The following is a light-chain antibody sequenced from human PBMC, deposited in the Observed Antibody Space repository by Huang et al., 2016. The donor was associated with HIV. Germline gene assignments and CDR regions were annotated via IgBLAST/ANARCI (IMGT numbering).Light chain of an antibody. V-gene: IGKV1-33*01. Sequence: DIQMTQSPSSLSASVGDRVTITCQASQDISNSLNWYQQKPGEAPKLLIYDASNLQTGVPSRFSGSGSGTDFTFTISSLQPEDIATYYCQQYDNLIFTFGPGTKVDIK. CDR3: QQYDNLIFT. CDR1: QDISNS. J-gene: IGKJ3*01. CDR2: DAS.